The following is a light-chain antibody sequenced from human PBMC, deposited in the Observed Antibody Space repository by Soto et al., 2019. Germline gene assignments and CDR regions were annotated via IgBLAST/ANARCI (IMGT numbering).Light chain of an antibody. J-gene: IGKJ4*02. CDR1: QSITTY. V-gene: IGKV1-39*01. CDR2: GAS. Sequence: EIQMTQSPSSLSASVGDRVTITCLASQSITTYLNWYQQKPGTAPRLLIYGASSLQSGVPSTFSGSGSGTDFALTITSLQPEDFATYYCQQRYSSPLTFGGGTKVEIK. CDR3: QQRYSSPLT.